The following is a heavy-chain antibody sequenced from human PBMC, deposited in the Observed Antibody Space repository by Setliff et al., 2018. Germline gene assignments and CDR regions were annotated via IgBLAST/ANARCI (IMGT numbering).Heavy chain of an antibody. Sequence: SCKASGYTFTGYSMHWVRQAPGQGLEWMGRINPNSGGTNYAQKFQGRVTMTRDTSISTAYMELSRLRSDDTAVYYCARVGSLAPLYYGNYWGQGTLVTVSS. V-gene: IGHV1-2*06. CDR3: ARVGSLAPLYYGNY. CDR2: INPNSGGT. J-gene: IGHJ4*02. D-gene: IGHD3-10*01. CDR1: GYTFTGYS.